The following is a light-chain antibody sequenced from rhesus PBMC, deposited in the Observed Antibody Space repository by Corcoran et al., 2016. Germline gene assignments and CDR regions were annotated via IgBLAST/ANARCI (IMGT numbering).Light chain of an antibody. CDR2: SAS. J-gene: IGKJ2*01. V-gene: IGKV1-46*01. CDR3: QQYYSDPYT. Sequence: DIQMTQSPSSLSASVGDTVTITCRARQSFSSSLAWYQQKPGKAPKLLIYSASSLQSGVPSRFSGSKSWTNFTLTSSSLQPEDVASYYCQQYYSDPYTFGQGTKVEIK. CDR1: QSFSSS.